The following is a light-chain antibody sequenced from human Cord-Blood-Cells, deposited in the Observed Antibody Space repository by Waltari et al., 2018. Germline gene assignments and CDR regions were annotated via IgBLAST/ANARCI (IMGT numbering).Light chain of an antibody. CDR3: QQANSFPPFT. CDR2: AAS. CDR1: QGISSW. J-gene: IGKJ3*01. V-gene: IGKV1-12*01. Sequence: DIQMTQPPPSVSASVGDRAPIPCPASQGISSWLACYQQKPGTAPKLLIYAASSLQSGVPSRFSGSGSETDFTLTISSLQPEDFATYYCQQANSFPPFTFGPGTKVDIK.